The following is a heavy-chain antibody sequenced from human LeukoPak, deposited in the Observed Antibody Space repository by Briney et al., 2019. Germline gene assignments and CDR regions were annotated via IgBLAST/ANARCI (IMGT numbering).Heavy chain of an antibody. J-gene: IGHJ6*02. CDR1: GGTFSSYA. Sequence: GSSVKVSCEASGGTFSSYAISWVRQAPGQGLEWMGGIIPIFGTANYAQKFQGRVTITADESTSTAYMELSSLRSEDTAVYYCAREMELVHYYYGMDVWGQGTTVTVSS. CDR2: IIPIFGTA. D-gene: IGHD6-6*01. V-gene: IGHV1-69*01. CDR3: AREMELVHYYYGMDV.